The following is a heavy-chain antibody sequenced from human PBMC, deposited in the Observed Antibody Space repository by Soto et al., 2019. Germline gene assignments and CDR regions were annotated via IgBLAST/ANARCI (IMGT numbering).Heavy chain of an antibody. CDR2: INPSGGST. CDR1: GYTFTSYY. Sequence: GASVKVSCKASGYTFTSYYMHWVRQAPGQGLEWMGIINPSGGSTSYAQKFQGRVTMTRDTSTSTVYMELSSLRSEDTAVYYCARGGWTVLMVPDYFDYWGQGTLVTVSS. V-gene: IGHV1-46*01. CDR3: ARGGWTVLMVPDYFDY. J-gene: IGHJ4*02. D-gene: IGHD2-8*01.